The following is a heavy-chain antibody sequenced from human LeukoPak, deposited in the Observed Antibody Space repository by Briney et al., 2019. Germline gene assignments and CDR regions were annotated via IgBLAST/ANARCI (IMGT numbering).Heavy chain of an antibody. CDR1: GGSISSYY. CDR3: ARHIPWDDAFDI. Sequence: PSETLSLTCTVSGGSISSYYWSWIRQPPGKGLEWIGYTYYSGSTNYNPSLKSRVTISVDTSKNQFSLKLSSVTAADTAVYYCARHIPWDDAFDIWGQGTMVTVSS. V-gene: IGHV4-59*01. D-gene: IGHD1-26*01. CDR2: TYYSGST. J-gene: IGHJ3*02.